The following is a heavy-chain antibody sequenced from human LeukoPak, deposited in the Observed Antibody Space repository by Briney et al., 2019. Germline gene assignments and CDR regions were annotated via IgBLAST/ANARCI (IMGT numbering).Heavy chain of an antibody. J-gene: IGHJ4*02. V-gene: IGHV4-61*05. CDR2: IYYSGST. CDR3: ARQEYYGSGSYFDY. Sequence: PSETLSLTCTVSDGSISSNSYYWSWIRQPPGKGLEWIGYIYYSGSTNYNPSLKSRVTISVDTSKNQFSLKLSSVTAADTAVYYCARQEYYGSGSYFDYWGQGTLVTVSS. CDR1: DGSISSNSYY. D-gene: IGHD3-10*01.